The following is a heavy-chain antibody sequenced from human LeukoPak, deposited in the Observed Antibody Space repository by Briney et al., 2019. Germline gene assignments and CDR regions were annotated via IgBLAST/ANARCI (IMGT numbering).Heavy chain of an antibody. D-gene: IGHD3-9*01. V-gene: IGHV3-48*01. J-gene: IGHJ4*02. CDR1: GFTFSSYS. CDR2: ISSSSSTI. Sequence: PGGSLRLSCAASGFTFSSYSMNWVRQAPGKGPEWVSYISSSSSTIYYADSVKGRFTISRDNAKNSLYLQMNSLRAEDTAVYYCARTNFYSLDYWGQGTLVTVSS. CDR3: ARTNFYSLDY.